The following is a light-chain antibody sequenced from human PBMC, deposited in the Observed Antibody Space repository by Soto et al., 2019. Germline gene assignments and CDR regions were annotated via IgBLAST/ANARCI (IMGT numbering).Light chain of an antibody. Sequence: QSALTQPPSASGSPGQSVTISCTGTSSDVGGYNYVSWYQHHPDKAPKLIIYEVTKRPSGVPDRFSGSKSGNTASLTVSGLHVVDEADYYCNSYGGITKVVFGGGTTLPAL. CDR1: SSDVGGYNY. CDR2: EVT. CDR3: NSYGGITKVV. J-gene: IGLJ3*02. V-gene: IGLV2-8*01.